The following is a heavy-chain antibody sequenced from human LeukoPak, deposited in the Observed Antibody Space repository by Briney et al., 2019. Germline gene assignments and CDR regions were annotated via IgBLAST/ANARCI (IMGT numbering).Heavy chain of an antibody. D-gene: IGHD3-9*01. CDR3: ARGLRYFDWFDYYYYMDV. V-gene: IGHV3-53*01. Sequence: PGGSLRLSCAASGFTFSDHYMDWVRQAPEKGLEWVSVIYSGGSTYYADSVKGRFTISRDNSKNTLYLQMNSLRAEDTAVYYCARGLRYFDWFDYYYYMDVWGKGTTVTVSS. CDR2: IYSGGST. J-gene: IGHJ6*03. CDR1: GFTFSDHY.